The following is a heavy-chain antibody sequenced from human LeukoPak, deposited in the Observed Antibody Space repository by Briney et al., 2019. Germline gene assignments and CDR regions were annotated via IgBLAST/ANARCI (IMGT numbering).Heavy chain of an antibody. CDR3: ARDLYYFDSSGYYASDL. V-gene: IGHV3-7*01. J-gene: IGHJ5*02. CDR2: IKQDGSEK. CDR1: GFTFSDYW. Sequence: GGSLRLSCAASGFTFSDYWMSWVRQAPGKGLEWVANIKQDGSEKHYVNSLRGRFTISRDNAKNSLDLQMNSLRAEDTAVYFCARDLYYFDSSGYYASDLWGQGTLVTVSS. D-gene: IGHD3-22*01.